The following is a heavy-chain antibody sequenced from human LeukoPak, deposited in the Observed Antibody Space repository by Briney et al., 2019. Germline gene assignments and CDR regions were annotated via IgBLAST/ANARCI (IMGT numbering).Heavy chain of an antibody. D-gene: IGHD6-19*01. CDR2: ISYDGSNK. CDR1: GFTFSSYA. J-gene: IGHJ4*02. Sequence: SGGSLRLSCAASGFTFSSYAMHWVRQAPGKGLEWVAVISYDGSNKYYADSVKGRFTISRDNSKNTLYLQMNSLRAEDTAVYYCARDGLGIAVAGLFDYWGQGTLVTVSS. CDR3: ARDGLGIAVAGLFDY. V-gene: IGHV3-30*04.